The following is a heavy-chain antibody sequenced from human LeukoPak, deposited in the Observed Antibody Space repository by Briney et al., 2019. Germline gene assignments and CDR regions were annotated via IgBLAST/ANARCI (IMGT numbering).Heavy chain of an antibody. CDR2: IPPMLRTT. D-gene: IGHD4-17*01. J-gene: IGHJ3*02. CDR1: RHTLRTLF. Sequence: SVNLSCKASRHTLRTLFTKWARHPPRQGREWVGSIPPMLRTTNYAQKLQGRLIVTTDETTRTTYMEMSKLRSEDTAVYYCAKNDYGDYEYHHAFDMWGQGTMVTVSS. V-gene: IGHV1-69*05. CDR3: AKNDYGDYEYHHAFDM.